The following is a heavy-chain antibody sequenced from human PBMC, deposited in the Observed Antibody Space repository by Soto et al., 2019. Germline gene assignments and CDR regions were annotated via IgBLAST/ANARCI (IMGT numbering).Heavy chain of an antibody. D-gene: IGHD2-15*01. Sequence: GESLKISCKGSGYSFTSYWIGWVRQMPGKGMEWMGIIYPDDSDTRYSPSFQGQVTISADKSISTAYLQWSSLKASDTAMYYCARFTFCSGGSSYSGGPYYYVMDVWGKGTTVTVSP. V-gene: IGHV5-51*01. CDR2: IYPDDSDT. CDR1: GYSFTSYW. J-gene: IGHJ6*04. CDR3: ARFTFCSGGSSYSGGPYYYVMDV.